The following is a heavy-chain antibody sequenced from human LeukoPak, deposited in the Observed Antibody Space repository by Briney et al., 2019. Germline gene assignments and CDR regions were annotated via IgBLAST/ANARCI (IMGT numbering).Heavy chain of an antibody. CDR2: ISGSGGST. Sequence: GGSLRLSCAASGFTFSSYAMSWVRQAPGNGLEWVSTISGSGGSTYYADSVKGRFSISRDNSKNTLYLQMNSLRAEDTAIYYCAKALSASSYDYWGQGTLVTVSS. CDR1: GFTFSSYA. D-gene: IGHD2-2*01. CDR3: AKALSASSYDY. V-gene: IGHV3-23*01. J-gene: IGHJ4*02.